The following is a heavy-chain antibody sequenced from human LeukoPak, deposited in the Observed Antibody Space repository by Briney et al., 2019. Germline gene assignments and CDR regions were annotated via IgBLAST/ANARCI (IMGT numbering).Heavy chain of an antibody. J-gene: IGHJ4*02. D-gene: IGHD3-3*01. Sequence: SETLSLTCAVYGGSFSGYYWSWIRQPPGKGLEWIGEINHSGSTNYNPSLKSRVTISVDTSKNQFSLKLSSVTAADTAVYYCAAEPTPPNYDFWSGYHWGQGTLVTVSS. CDR3: AAEPTPPNYDFWSGYH. CDR1: GGSFSGYY. CDR2: INHSGST. V-gene: IGHV4-34*01.